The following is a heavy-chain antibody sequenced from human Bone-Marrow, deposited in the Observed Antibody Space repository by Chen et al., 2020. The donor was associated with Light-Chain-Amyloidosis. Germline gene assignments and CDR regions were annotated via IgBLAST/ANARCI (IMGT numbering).Heavy chain of an antibody. D-gene: IGHD2-2*01. CDR3: ARDSDCRSTSCYPLGTFDI. V-gene: IGHV3-74*01. Sequence: EVQLVESGGGLVQPGGSLRLSCVASGFTFSSYWMHWVRQAPGKGLVWVSRINTEGSSTSYADSVKGRFTISRDNAKNTLFLQMSSLRADDTAVYYCARDSDCRSTSCYPLGTFDIWGQGTMGTVSS. CDR2: INTEGSST. CDR1: GFTFSSYW. J-gene: IGHJ3*02.